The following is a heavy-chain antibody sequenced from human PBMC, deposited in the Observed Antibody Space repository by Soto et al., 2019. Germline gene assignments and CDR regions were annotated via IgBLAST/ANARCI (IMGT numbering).Heavy chain of an antibody. CDR3: ARAGLAAAGLKGYYYGMDV. D-gene: IGHD6-13*01. Sequence: ASVKVSCKASGYTFTGYYMHWVRQAPGQGLEWMGWINPNSGGTNYAQKFQGIVTMTRDTSISTAYMELSRLRSDDTAVYYCARAGLAAAGLKGYYYGMDVWGQGTTVTVSS. CDR1: GYTFTGYY. J-gene: IGHJ6*02. V-gene: IGHV1-2*02. CDR2: INPNSGGT.